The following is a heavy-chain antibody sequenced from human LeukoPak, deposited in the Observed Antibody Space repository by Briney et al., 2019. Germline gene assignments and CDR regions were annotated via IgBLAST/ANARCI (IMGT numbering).Heavy chain of an antibody. CDR2: IRGRADNYAT. CDR3: TRRGLTTVTSFDY. V-gene: IGHV3-73*01. Sequence: GGSLRLSCAASGFTFSGSAMHWVRQASGKGLEWVGRIRGRADNYATAYAASVRGRFTISRDDSKNMAYLQMNSLKSEDSAVYFCTRRGLTTVTSFDYWGQGTLVTVSS. D-gene: IGHD4-17*01. J-gene: IGHJ4*02. CDR1: GFTFSGSA.